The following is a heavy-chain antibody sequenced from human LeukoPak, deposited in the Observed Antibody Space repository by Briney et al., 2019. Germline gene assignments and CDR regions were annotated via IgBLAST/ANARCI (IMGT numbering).Heavy chain of an antibody. Sequence: PSETLSLTCTVYGGSFSGYYWSWIRQPPGKGLEWIGEIYHSGSTNYNPSLKSRVTISIDTSKNQFSLKVSSVTAADTAVYYCAGDSYGYAPGYWGQGTLVTVSS. CDR2: IYHSGST. V-gene: IGHV4-34*01. CDR1: GGSFSGYY. D-gene: IGHD5-18*01. CDR3: AGDSYGYAPGY. J-gene: IGHJ4*02.